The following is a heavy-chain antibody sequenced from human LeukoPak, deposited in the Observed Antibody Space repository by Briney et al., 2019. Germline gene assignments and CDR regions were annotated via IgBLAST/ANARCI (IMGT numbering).Heavy chain of an antibody. V-gene: IGHV3-20*04. CDR2: INWNSGST. Sequence: PGGSLRLSCAASGFAFDDYGMSWVRQAPGKGLEWVSGINWNSGSTVYTDSVKGRFTISTDNAKNSLYLQMNSLRAEDTALYYCARYIAAPPLYYYYYYMDVWGKGTTVTVSS. CDR3: ARYIAAPPLYYYYYYMDV. J-gene: IGHJ6*03. D-gene: IGHD6-6*01. CDR1: GFAFDDYG.